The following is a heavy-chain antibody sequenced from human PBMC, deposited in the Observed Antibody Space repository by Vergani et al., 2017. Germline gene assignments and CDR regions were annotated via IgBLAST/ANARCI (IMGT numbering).Heavy chain of an antibody. CDR2: ISAYNGNT. D-gene: IGHD3-9*01. CDR1: GGTFSSYA. V-gene: IGHV1-18*01. CDR3: ARYKGYYDILTGYLDYYYYGMDV. Sequence: QVQLVQSGAEVKKPGSSVKVSCKASGGTFSSYAISWVRQAPGQGLEWMGWISAYNGNTNYAQKLQGRVTMTTDTSTSTAYMELRSLRSDDTAVYYCARYKGYYDILTGYLDYYYYGMDVWGQGTTVTVSS. J-gene: IGHJ6*02.